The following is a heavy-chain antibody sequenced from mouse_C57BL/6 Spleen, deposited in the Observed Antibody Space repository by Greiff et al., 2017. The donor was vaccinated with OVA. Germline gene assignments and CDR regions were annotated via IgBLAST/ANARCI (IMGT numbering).Heavy chain of an antibody. CDR3: TREGYGNFPMDY. CDR1: GFTFSSYA. J-gene: IGHJ4*01. CDR2: ISSGGDYI. D-gene: IGHD2-1*01. V-gene: IGHV5-9-1*02. Sequence: EVKLMESGEGLVKPGGSLKLSCAASGFTFSSYAMSWVRQTPEKRLEWVAYISSGGDYIYYADTVKGRFTISRDNARNTLYLQMSSLKSEDTAMYYCTREGYGNFPMDYWGQGTSVTVSS.